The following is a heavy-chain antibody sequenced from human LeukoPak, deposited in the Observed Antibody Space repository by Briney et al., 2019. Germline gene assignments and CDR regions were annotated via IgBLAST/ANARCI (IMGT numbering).Heavy chain of an antibody. CDR3: ARSTYAYFDS. D-gene: IGHD5/OR15-5a*01. J-gene: IGHJ4*02. CDR1: GFTVSSNY. Sequence: GGSLRLSCAASGFTVSSNYISWVRQAPGKGLEWISVIYSGGSTFYADSVKGRVTVSTNTSKNTLFLQMDSLRTEDTAVYFCARSTYAYFDSWGQGTLVTVSS. V-gene: IGHV3-53*04. CDR2: IYSGGST.